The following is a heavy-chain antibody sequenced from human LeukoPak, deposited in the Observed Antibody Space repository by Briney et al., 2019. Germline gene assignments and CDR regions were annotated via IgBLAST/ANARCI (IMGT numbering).Heavy chain of an antibody. J-gene: IGHJ6*02. CDR1: GFTFSDYY. V-gene: IGHV3-11*01. CDR3: ARDLFSSHSVVAATPTYYYGMDV. Sequence: GGSLRLSCAASGFTFSDYYMSWIRQAPGKGLEWVSYISSSGSTIYYADSVKGRFTISRDNAKNSLYLQMNSLRAEDTAVYYCARDLFSSHSVVAATPTYYYGMDVWGQGTTVTVSS. CDR2: ISSSGSTI. D-gene: IGHD2-15*01.